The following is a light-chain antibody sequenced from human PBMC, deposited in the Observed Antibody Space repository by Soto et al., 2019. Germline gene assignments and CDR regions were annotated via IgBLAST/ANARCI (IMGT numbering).Light chain of an antibody. CDR3: QQVDSYPRT. CDR2: VAS. CDR1: QSINSF. V-gene: IGKV1-39*01. Sequence: DIQMTQSPSSLSASVGDRVTITCRASQSINSFFNWYQQKPGRAPKLLIYVASSLQSGVPSRFSGSGSGTDFSLTISSLHPEDVATYYCQQVDSYPRTFGQGTKVDIK. J-gene: IGKJ1*01.